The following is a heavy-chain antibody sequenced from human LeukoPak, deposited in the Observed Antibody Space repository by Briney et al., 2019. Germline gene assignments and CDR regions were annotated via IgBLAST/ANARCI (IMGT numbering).Heavy chain of an antibody. V-gene: IGHV4-34*01. CDR3: ASLAVAGLSEGY. CDR1: GGSFSGYY. CDR2: INHSGST. Sequence: SETLSLTCAVYGGSFSGYYWSWIRQPPGKGLEWIGEINHSGSTNYNPSLKSRVTISVDTSKNQFSLQLSSVTAADTAVYYCASLAVAGLSEGYWGQGTLVIVSS. J-gene: IGHJ4*02. D-gene: IGHD6-19*01.